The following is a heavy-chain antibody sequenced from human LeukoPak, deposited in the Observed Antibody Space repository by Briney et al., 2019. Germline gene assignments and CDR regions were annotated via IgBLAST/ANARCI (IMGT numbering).Heavy chain of an antibody. J-gene: IGHJ4*02. V-gene: IGHV4-30-2*01. Sequence: KPSQTLSLTCAVSGGSISSGGYSWSWIRQPPGKGLEWIGYIYHSGSTYYNPSLKSRVTISVDRSKNQFSLKLSSVTAADTAVYYCARGPSSGWSDYWGQGTLVTVSS. CDR3: ARGPSSGWSDY. CDR1: GGSISSGGYS. D-gene: IGHD6-19*01. CDR2: IYHSGST.